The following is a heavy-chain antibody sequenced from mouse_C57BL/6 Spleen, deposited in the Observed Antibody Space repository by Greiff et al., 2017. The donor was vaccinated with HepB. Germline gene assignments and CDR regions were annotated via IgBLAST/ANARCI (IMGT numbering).Heavy chain of an antibody. CDR2: INPNNGGT. CDR3: ARYGYDEEFFAY. D-gene: IGHD2-2*01. V-gene: IGHV1-26*01. CDR1: GYTFTDYY. J-gene: IGHJ3*01. Sequence: VQLQQSGPELVKPGASVKISCKASGYTFTDYYLNWVKQSHGKRLEWLGDINPNNGGTSYNQKFKGKATLTVDKSSSTAYMELRSLTSEDSAVYYCARYGYDEEFFAYWGQGTLGTVSA.